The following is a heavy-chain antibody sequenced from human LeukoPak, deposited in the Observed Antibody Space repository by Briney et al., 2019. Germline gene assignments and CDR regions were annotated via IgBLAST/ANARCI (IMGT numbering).Heavy chain of an antibody. CDR3: AKDVSSGWYDGVAFDI. V-gene: IGHV3-7*03. J-gene: IGHJ3*02. CDR2: IKQDGSEK. D-gene: IGHD6-19*01. Sequence: GGSLRLSCAASGFTFSSYWMSWLGQAPGKGREGWANIKQDGSEKYYVDSVKGRFTISRDNAKNSLYLQMNSLRAEDTALYYCAKDVSSGWYDGVAFDIWGQGTMVTVSS. CDR1: GFTFSSYW.